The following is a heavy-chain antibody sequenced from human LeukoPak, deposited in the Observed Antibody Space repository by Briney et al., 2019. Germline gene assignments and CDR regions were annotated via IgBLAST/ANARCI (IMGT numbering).Heavy chain of an antibody. CDR2: IHYSGGT. CDR1: GGSIASGDYY. Sequence: SETLSLTCTVSGGSIASGDYYWSWIRQHPGKGLEWIGYIHYSGGTYYNPSLKSRLTISVDTSKNQFSLKLTSVTAADTAVYYCARSRPVRDSSSEYYYYGMDVWGQGTTVTVSS. V-gene: IGHV4-31*03. J-gene: IGHJ6*02. CDR3: ARSRPVRDSSSEYYYYGMDV. D-gene: IGHD6-6*01.